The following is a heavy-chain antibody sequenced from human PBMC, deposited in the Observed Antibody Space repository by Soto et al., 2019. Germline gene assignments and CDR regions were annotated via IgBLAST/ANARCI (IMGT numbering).Heavy chain of an antibody. J-gene: IGHJ6*02. CDR2: IWYDGSNK. V-gene: IGHV3-33*01. CDR3: ARDILEAAAAMDPPYYYYYGMDV. D-gene: IGHD6-13*01. CDR1: GFTFSSYG. Sequence: GGSLRLSCAASGFTFSSYGMHWVRQAPGKGLEWVAVIWYDGSNKYYADSVKGRLTISRDNSKNTLYLQMNSLRAEDTAVYYCARDILEAAAAMDPPYYYYYGMDVWGQGTTVTVSS.